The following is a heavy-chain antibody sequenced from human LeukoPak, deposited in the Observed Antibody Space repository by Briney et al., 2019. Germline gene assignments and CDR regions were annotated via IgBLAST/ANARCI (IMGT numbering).Heavy chain of an antibody. CDR3: ASGGSSSWPYYYYYYMDV. D-gene: IGHD6-13*01. V-gene: IGHV4-4*07. CDR1: GGSISSYY. CDR2: IYTSGST. J-gene: IGHJ6*03. Sequence: PSETLSLTCTVSGGSISSYYWSWIRQPAGKGLEWIGRIYTSGSTNYNPSLKSRVTMSVDTSKNQFSLKLSSVTAADTAVYYCASGGSSSWPYYYYYYMDVWGKGTTVTVSS.